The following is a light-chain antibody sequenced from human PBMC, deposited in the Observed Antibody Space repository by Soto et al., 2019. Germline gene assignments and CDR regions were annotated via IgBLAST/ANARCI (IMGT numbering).Light chain of an antibody. Sequence: IVLTQSPGPLYLSTGERATLSCRASQTVGDNLGWYQQKPGQPPRLRSYGATTRATGIPARFSGSGSGTEFTLTISSLQSEDGAVDDCQQYKNWPLTVCGGTKVDIK. CDR2: GAT. CDR3: QQYKNWPLT. CDR1: QTVGDN. J-gene: IGKJ4*01. V-gene: IGKV3D-15*01.